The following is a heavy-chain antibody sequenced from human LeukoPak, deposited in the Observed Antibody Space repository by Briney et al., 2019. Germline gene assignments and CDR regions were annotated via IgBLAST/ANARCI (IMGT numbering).Heavy chain of an antibody. D-gene: IGHD1-26*01. CDR1: GGTFSSYA. CDR3: ASSSGSYQYYFDY. CDR2: IIPIFGTA. Sequence: GSSVKVSCKASGGTFSSYAISWVRQAPGQGLEWMGGIIPIFGTANYAQKFQGRVTITADESMSTAYMELSSLGSEDTAVYYCASSSGSYQYYFDYWGQGTLVTVSS. V-gene: IGHV1-69*01. J-gene: IGHJ4*02.